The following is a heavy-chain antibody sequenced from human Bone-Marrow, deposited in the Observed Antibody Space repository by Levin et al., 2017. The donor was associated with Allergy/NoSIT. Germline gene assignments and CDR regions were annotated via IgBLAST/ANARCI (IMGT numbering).Heavy chain of an antibody. CDR2: TSTSGYII. V-gene: IGHV3-11*01. CDR1: GFNFTDHY. Sequence: GESLKISCAASGFNFTDHYMNWIRQSPGKGLEWVSSTSTSGYIIYYADSVKGRFTISRDNAKNSMYLQMSSLRVEDTAVYYCARDRMLRGGTYGLDVWGHGTMVTVSS. J-gene: IGHJ3*01. CDR3: ARDRMLRGGTYGLDV. D-gene: IGHD3-10*01.